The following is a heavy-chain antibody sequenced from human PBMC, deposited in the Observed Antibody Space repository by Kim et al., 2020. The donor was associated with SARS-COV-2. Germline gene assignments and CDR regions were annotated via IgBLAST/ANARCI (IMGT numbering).Heavy chain of an antibody. CDR2: ISSNSDSI. D-gene: IGHD2-21*01. CDR1: GFTFDVYA. Sequence: GGSLRLSCAASGFTFDVYAMHWVRQAPGKGLEWVSAISSNSDSICSASSMKGRFTISRDTAKNSLYLQMNRLSTEDTAFYYCSKGEHGLRGDFFGTIYG. CDR3: SKGEHGLRGDFFGTIYG. J-gene: IGHJ6*01. V-gene: IGHV3-9*01.